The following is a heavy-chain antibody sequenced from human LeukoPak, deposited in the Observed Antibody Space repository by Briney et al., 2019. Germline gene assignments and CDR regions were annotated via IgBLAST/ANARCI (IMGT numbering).Heavy chain of an antibody. CDR2: IYYSGST. CDR1: GGSISSYY. V-gene: IGHV4-59*01. J-gene: IGHJ4*02. Sequence: SETLSPTCTVSGGSISSYYWSWIRQPPGKGLEWIGYIYYSGSTNYNPSLKSRVTISVDTSKNQFSLKLSSATAADAAVYYCARGLGGSYHYWGQGTLVTVSS. D-gene: IGHD1-26*01. CDR3: ARGLGGSYHY.